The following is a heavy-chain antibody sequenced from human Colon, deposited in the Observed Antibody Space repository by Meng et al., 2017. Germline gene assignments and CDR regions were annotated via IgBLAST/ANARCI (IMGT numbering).Heavy chain of an antibody. CDR1: GYSISSGYY. D-gene: IGHD4-17*01. J-gene: IGHJ4*02. Sequence: GSLRLSCAVSGYSISSGYYWGWIRQPPGMGLEWIGSIYHSGSTYYSPSLKSRVTISVDTSKNHFSLKLSSVTAADTAAYYCARAFLNDFGDYGYWGQGTLVTVSS. CDR3: ARAFLNDFGDYGY. CDR2: IYHSGST. V-gene: IGHV4-38-2*01.